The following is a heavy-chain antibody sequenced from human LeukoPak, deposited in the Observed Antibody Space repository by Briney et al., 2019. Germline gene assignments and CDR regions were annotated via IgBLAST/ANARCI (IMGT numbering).Heavy chain of an antibody. D-gene: IGHD2-2*02. CDR2: IYSGGST. CDR1: GFTVSSNY. CDR3: ARDQICSSTSCYRGHGY. V-gene: IGHV3-53*01. J-gene: IGHJ4*02. Sequence: HPGGSLRLSCAASGFTVSSNYMSWVRQAPGKGLEWVSVIYSGGSTYYADSVKGRFTISRDNSRNTLYLQMNSLRAEDTAVYYCARDQICSSTSCYRGHGYWGQGTLVTVSS.